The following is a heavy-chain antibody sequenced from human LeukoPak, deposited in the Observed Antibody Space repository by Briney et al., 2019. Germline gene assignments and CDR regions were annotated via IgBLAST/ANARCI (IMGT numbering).Heavy chain of an antibody. V-gene: IGHV3-30-3*01. CDR1: GFTFSSYA. CDR2: ISYDGSNK. Sequence: QPGGSLRLSCAASGFTFSSYAMHWVRQAPGKGLEWVAVISYDGSNKYYADSVRGRFTISRDNSKNTLYLQMNSLRAEDTAVYYCARDLGVTNYYFDYWGQGALVTVSS. CDR3: ARDLGVTNYYFDY. D-gene: IGHD4-23*01. J-gene: IGHJ4*02.